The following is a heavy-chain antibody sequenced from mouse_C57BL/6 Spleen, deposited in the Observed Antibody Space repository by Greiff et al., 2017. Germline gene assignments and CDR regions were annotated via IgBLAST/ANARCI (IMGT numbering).Heavy chain of an antibody. CDR1: GYTFTDYE. CDR2: IDPETGGT. CDR3: ARGATTVVDWYCDV. D-gene: IGHD1-1*01. V-gene: IGHV1-15*01. J-gene: IGHJ1*03. Sequence: QVQLQQSGAELVRPGASVTLSCKASGYTFTDYEMHWVKQTPVHGLEWIGAIDPETGGTAYNQKFKGKAILTADKSSSTAYIELRSLTSEDSAVYYSARGATTVVDWYCDVWGTGTTVTVSS.